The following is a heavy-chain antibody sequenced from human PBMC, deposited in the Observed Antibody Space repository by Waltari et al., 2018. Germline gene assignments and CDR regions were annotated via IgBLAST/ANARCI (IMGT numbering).Heavy chain of an antibody. J-gene: IGHJ3*02. Sequence: QAQLVQSGAEVKKSGASVKVSCQAYGYIFTTNGVTWVRQAPGHGLEWMGWINTFNHVANYAQKFQDRVTMTTDTSTSTVHMELRSLRSDDTAVYYCARLRNDYGGIDALDIWGQGTTVTVSS. V-gene: IGHV1-18*01. CDR1: GYIFTTNG. CDR3: ARLRNDYGGIDALDI. CDR2: INTFNHVA. D-gene: IGHD4-17*01.